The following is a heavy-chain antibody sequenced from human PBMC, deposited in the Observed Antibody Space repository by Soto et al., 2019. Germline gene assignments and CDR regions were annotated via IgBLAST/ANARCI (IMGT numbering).Heavy chain of an antibody. CDR1: GGSISSGGYS. CDR3: ARAHYGDYGYGMDV. J-gene: IGHJ6*02. D-gene: IGHD4-17*01. CDR2: IYHGGYT. V-gene: IGHV4-30-2*01. Sequence: QLQLQESGSGLVKPSQTLSLTCAVSGGSISSGGYSWSWIRQPPGKGLEWIGYIYHGGYTYYNPSLQSRVTISVDRSKNQFSLKLSSVTAADTAVYYCARAHYGDYGYGMDVWGQGTTVTVSS.